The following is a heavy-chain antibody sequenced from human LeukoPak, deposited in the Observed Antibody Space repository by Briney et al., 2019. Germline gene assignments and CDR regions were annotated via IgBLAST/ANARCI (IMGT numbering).Heavy chain of an antibody. CDR2: ISAYNGNT. CDR1: GYTFTSYG. V-gene: IGHV1-18*01. CDR3: ARDHIVGAEYWFDP. Sequence: ASVKVSCKASGYTFTSYGISWVRQAPGQGREWMGWISAYNGNTNYAQKLQGRVTMTTDTSTSTAYMELRSLRSDDTAVYYCARDHIVGAEYWFDPWGQGTLVTVSS. D-gene: IGHD1-26*01. J-gene: IGHJ5*02.